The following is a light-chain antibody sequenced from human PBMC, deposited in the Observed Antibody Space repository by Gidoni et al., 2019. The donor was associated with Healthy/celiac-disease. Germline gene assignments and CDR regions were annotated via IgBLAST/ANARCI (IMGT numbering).Light chain of an antibody. V-gene: IGKV3-20*01. Sequence: ELVLTQSPGTLSLSPGERATLSCRASQSVSSSYLAWYQQKPVQAPRLLIYGASSRATGIPDRFSGSGSGTDFTLTISRREPEDFAVYYCQQYGSSSWTFGQGTKVEIK. J-gene: IGKJ1*01. CDR3: QQYGSSSWT. CDR2: GAS. CDR1: QSVSSSY.